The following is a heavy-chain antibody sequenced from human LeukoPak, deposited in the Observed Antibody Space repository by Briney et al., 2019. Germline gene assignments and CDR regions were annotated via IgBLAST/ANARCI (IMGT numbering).Heavy chain of an antibody. J-gene: IGHJ3*02. CDR3: ARGRHYYDSSGGAFDI. Sequence: PGGSLRLSCAASGFTFSSYWMHWVRQAPGKGLEWVSYISSSSSTIYYADSVTGRFTVSRDNAKNSLYLQLNSLRAEDTAVYYCARGRHYYDSSGGAFDIWGQGTMVTVSS. V-gene: IGHV3-48*04. CDR1: GFTFSSYW. D-gene: IGHD3-22*01. CDR2: ISSSSSTI.